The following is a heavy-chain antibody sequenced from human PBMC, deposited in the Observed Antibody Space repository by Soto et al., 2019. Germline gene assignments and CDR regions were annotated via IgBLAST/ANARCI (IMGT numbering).Heavy chain of an antibody. CDR3: TKEKTPGAPQFFDS. CDR2: ITPSGYST. D-gene: IGHD2-8*02. J-gene: IGHJ4*02. CDR1: GFTFSNYA. V-gene: IGHV3-23*01. Sequence: GGSLRLSCAASGFTFSNYAMTWVRQAPGKGLEWVSTITPSGYSTYYADSVKGRFTISRDNSKNTLFLQMITLRAEDTALYYCTKEKTPGAPQFFDSWGPGTLVTSPQ.